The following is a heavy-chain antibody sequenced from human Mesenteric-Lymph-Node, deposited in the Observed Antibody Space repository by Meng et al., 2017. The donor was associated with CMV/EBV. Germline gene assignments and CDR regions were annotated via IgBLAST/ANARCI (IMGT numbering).Heavy chain of an antibody. D-gene: IGHD1-26*01. CDR2: ISGSGGAT. J-gene: IGHJ4*02. CDR1: GFTFSNYA. V-gene: IGHV3-23*01. CDR3: TRTVVGADY. Sequence: LRLSCVASGFTFSNYAMSWVRQAPGKGLEWVSEISGSGGATYYTDSVKGRFTISRDDSKNTAYLQMNSLKTEDTAVYYCTRTVVGADYWGQGTLVTVSS.